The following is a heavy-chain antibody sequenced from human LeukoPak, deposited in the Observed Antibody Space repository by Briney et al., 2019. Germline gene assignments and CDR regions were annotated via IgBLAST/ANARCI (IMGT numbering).Heavy chain of an antibody. Sequence: ASQTLSLTCTVSGGSISSGSYYWSWIRQPAGKGLEWIGRIYTSGSTNYNPSLKSRVTISVDTSKNQFSLKLSSVTAADTAVYYCARGSGIAAAGMFEYWGQGTLVTVSS. CDR3: ARGSGIAAAGMFEY. CDR1: GGSISSGSYY. J-gene: IGHJ4*02. CDR2: IYTSGST. D-gene: IGHD6-13*01. V-gene: IGHV4-61*02.